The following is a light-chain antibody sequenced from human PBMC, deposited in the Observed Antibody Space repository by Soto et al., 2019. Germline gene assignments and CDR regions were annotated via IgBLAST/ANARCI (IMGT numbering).Light chain of an antibody. CDR2: DVS. CDR3: SSYTSSSTPGV. Sequence: QSVLTQPTSVSGSPGQSITISCTGTSSDVGGYNYVSWYQHHPGKAPKLLICDVSDRPSGVSNRFSGSKSGNTASLTISGRQAEDEADYYCSSYTSSSTPGVFGTGTKLTVL. J-gene: IGLJ1*01. CDR1: SSDVGGYNY. V-gene: IGLV2-14*03.